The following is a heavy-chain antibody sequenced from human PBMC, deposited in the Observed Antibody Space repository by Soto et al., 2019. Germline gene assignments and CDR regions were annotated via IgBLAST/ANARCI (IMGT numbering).Heavy chain of an antibody. Sequence: PGESLKISGKGSGYSFTSYWIGWVRQMPGKGLEWMGIIYPGDSDTRYSPSFQGQVTISADKSISTAYLQWSSLKASDTAMYYCARTSAAGKYYYGMDVWGQGPTVTVSS. CDR2: IYPGDSDT. J-gene: IGHJ6*02. D-gene: IGHD6-13*01. CDR3: ARTSAAGKYYYGMDV. V-gene: IGHV5-51*01. CDR1: GYSFTSYW.